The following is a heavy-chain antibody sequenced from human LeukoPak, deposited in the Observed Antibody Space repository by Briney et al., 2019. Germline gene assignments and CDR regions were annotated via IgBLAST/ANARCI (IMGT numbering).Heavy chain of an antibody. CDR3: ARDPSNTSGYQIYFDY. Sequence: ASAKVSCKASGYTFRNYGISWVRQAPGQGLEWMGWISAYNGDTHYAQKLQGRITMTTDTSTSTAYMELRSLRSDDTAVYYCARDPSNTSGYQIYFDYWGQGTLVTVSS. V-gene: IGHV1-18*01. J-gene: IGHJ4*02. CDR1: GYTFRNYG. CDR2: ISAYNGDT. D-gene: IGHD3-3*01.